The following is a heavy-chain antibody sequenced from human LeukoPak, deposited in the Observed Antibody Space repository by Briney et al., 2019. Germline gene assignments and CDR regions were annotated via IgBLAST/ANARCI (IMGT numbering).Heavy chain of an antibody. D-gene: IGHD2-21*01. J-gene: IGHJ3*02. CDR3: ARGLLDADAFDI. V-gene: IGHV4-30-4*01. CDR2: IYYSGST. CDR1: GGSISSGDYY. Sequence: SQTLSLTCTVSGGSISSGDYYWSWIRQPPGKGLEWIGYIYYSGSTYYNPSLKSRVTISVDTSMNQFSLKLSSVTAADTAVYYCARGLLDADAFDIWGQGTMVTVSS.